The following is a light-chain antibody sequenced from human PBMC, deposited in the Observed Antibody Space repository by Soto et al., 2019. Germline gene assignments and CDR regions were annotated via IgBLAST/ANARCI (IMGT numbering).Light chain of an antibody. J-gene: IGLJ1*01. CDR1: SSNIGSNS. Sequence: QSVLTQPPSASGTPGQRVTISCSGSSSNIGSNSVGWYQQLPGAAPKVLISTTDKRPSGVPDRFSGSKSGTSASLAIRGLQSEDEADYYCVAWDDSLNGHVFGTGTKLTVL. V-gene: IGLV1-44*01. CDR3: VAWDDSLNGHV. CDR2: TTD.